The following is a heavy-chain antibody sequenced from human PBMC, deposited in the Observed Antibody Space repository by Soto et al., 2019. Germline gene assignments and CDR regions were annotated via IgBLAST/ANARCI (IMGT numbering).Heavy chain of an antibody. CDR1: GFTFSSYS. CDR3: ASSVYYDSSGYWPQGY. J-gene: IGHJ4*02. V-gene: IGHV3-21*01. D-gene: IGHD3-22*01. Sequence: GGSLRLSCAASGFTFSSYSMNWVRQAPGKGLEWVSSISSSSSYIYYADSVKGRFTISRDNAKNSLYLQMNSLRAEDTAVYYCASSVYYDSSGYWPQGYWGQGTLVTVSS. CDR2: ISSSSSYI.